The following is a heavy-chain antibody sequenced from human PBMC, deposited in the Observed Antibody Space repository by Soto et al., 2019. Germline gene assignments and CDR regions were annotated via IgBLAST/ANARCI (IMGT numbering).Heavy chain of an antibody. J-gene: IGHJ5*02. V-gene: IGHV3-30*03. CDR3: VGMTPQPP. D-gene: IGHD2-15*01. CDR1: GFTFSSYG. Sequence: QVQMVESGGGVVQPGRSLRLSCAASGFTFSSYGMHWVRRAPGKGLEWVAVISYDGSHKNYADSVKGRFTISRDNSKNTLYLEMNSLGGEDTAVYYCVGMTPQPPWGQGTLVTVSS. CDR2: ISYDGSHK.